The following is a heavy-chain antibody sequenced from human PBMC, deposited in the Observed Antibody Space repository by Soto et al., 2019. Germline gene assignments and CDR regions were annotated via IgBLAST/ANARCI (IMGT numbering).Heavy chain of an antibody. D-gene: IGHD3-10*01. J-gene: IGHJ4*02. CDR2: IYYSGST. CDR3: SRVKESGVYFDY. Sequence: SETRSRTCTVSGGSISRYYWSWIRPPPGRGMEWSGYIYYSGSTNYNPSLKSRVTISVDTSKNQFSLKLTPVTAAHTAVYDCSRVKESGVYFDYWGQGTLVTVSS. CDR1: GGSISRYY. V-gene: IGHV4-59*01.